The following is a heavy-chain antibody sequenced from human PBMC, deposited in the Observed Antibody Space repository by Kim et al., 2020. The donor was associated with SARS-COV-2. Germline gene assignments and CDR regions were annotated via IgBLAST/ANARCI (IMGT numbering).Heavy chain of an antibody. CDR3: ARDGSTGFDY. CDR2: GT. J-gene: IGHJ4*02. V-gene: IGHV1-2*02. D-gene: IGHD7-27*01. Sequence: GTNYAQKFKGKDTMTRETAIRTAYMELSRLRSDDTAVYYCARDGSTGFDYWGQGTLVTVSS.